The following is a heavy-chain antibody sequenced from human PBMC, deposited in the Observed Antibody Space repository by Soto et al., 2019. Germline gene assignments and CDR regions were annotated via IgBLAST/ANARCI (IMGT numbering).Heavy chain of an antibody. CDR1: GFTFSDYY. CDR3: AREVVFRAVVTAAINGMDV. CDR2: ISSSVSTI. Sequence: GGSLRLSCAASGFTFSDYYMSWIRQAPGKGLEWVSYISSSVSTIYYADSVKGRFTISRDNAKNSLYLQMNSLRAEDTAVYYCAREVVFRAVVTAAINGMDVWGQGTKVTVSS. V-gene: IGHV3-11*01. D-gene: IGHD2-2*01. J-gene: IGHJ6*02.